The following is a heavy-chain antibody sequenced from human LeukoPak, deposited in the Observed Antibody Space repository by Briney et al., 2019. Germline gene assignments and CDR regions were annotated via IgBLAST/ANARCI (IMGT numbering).Heavy chain of an antibody. J-gene: IGHJ4*02. Sequence: ASVTVSCKASGGTFDNYAVSWVREAPGLGLEWMGRIIPMLGKTNSAQKFQDRVTITADTSTGTAYMELTNLRSDDTAVYFCARGLFGGFAAAPFDHWGQGTLVTVS. CDR3: ARGLFGGFAAAPFDH. V-gene: IGHV1-69*04. D-gene: IGHD2-2*01. CDR2: IIPMLGKT. CDR1: GGTFDNYA.